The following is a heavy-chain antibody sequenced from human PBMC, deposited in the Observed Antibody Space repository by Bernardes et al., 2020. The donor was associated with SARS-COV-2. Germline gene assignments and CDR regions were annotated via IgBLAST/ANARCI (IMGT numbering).Heavy chain of an antibody. Sequence: GGSLRLSCAASGFTFSGYAMGWVRQPPGKGLEWVSTVTGDGVITYYADSVKGRFTISRDNSKNTPDLQMNRLRAEDTAVYYCAKSGGGYCSGGSCFKFDYWSQGILVTVSS. CDR3: AKSGGGYCSGGSCFKFDY. J-gene: IGHJ4*02. V-gene: IGHV3-23*01. CDR1: GFTFSGYA. CDR2: VTGDGVIT. D-gene: IGHD2-15*01.